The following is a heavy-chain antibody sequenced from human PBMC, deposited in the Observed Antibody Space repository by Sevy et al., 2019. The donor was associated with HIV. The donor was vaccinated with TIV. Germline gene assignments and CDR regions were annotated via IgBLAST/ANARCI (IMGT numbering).Heavy chain of an antibody. CDR1: GGSVSSGSYY. CDR2: IYYSGST. D-gene: IGHD1-26*01. J-gene: IGHJ4*02. CDR3: ARGSYSMLFDY. Sequence: SETLSLTCTVSGGSVSSGSYYWSWIRQPPGMGLEWIGYIYYSGSTNYNPSLKSRVTISVDTSKNQFSLKLSSVTAADTAVYYCARGSYSMLFDYWGQGTLVTVSS. V-gene: IGHV4-61*01.